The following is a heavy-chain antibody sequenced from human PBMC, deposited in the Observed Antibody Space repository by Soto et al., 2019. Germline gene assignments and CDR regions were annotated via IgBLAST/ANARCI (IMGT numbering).Heavy chain of an antibody. CDR1: GGSISSSSYY. CDR2: IYYSGST. J-gene: IGHJ4*02. D-gene: IGHD2-15*01. CDR3: ARERGYCSGGSCPVDY. V-gene: IGHV4-39*02. Sequence: QLQLQESGPGLVKPSETLSLTCTVSGGSISSSSYYWGWIRQPPGKGLEWIGSIYYSGSTYYNPSLKSRVTISADTSKNQFSLKLSSVTAADTAVYYCARERGYCSGGSCPVDYWGQGTLVTVSS.